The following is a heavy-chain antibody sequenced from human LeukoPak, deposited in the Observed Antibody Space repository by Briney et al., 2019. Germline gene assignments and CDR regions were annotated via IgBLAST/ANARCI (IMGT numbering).Heavy chain of an antibody. CDR1: GFTFSDYW. CDR2: IKHDGSEK. CDR3: VKDRDGYVKYRTFES. V-gene: IGHV3-7*01. J-gene: IGHJ4*02. D-gene: IGHD5-24*01. Sequence: PGGSPRLSCEASGFTFSDYWMSWVRQAPGKGLEWVANIKHDGSEKYYVASVKGRFTISKDIPKNSLYLQMNSLRTEDTAVYYCVKDRDGYVKYRTFESWGQGTLVTVSS.